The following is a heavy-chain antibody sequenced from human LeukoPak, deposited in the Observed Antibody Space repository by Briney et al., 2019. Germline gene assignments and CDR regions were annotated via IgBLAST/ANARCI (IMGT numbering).Heavy chain of an antibody. CDR1: GGSFSGYS. D-gene: IGHD3-10*01. Sequence: SETLSLTCAVYGGSFSGYSWNWIRQPPAKGLEWIGEINHSGGTNYNPSLKSRVTISVDTSKKQFSLKLSSVTAADTAVYYCARGVDYYGVWGQGTLVTVSS. CDR2: INHSGGT. J-gene: IGHJ4*02. V-gene: IGHV4-34*01. CDR3: ARGVDYYGV.